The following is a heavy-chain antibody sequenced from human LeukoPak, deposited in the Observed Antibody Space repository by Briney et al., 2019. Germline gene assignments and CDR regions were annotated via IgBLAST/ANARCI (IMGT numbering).Heavy chain of an antibody. CDR3: ARDSSGWYPHGFDY. J-gene: IGHJ4*02. CDR1: GGTFSSYA. Sequence: GSSVKVSCKASGGTFSSYAISWVRQAPGQGLEWMGRIIPILGIANYAQKFQGRVTITADKSTSTAYMELSSLRSEDTAVYYCARDSSGWYPHGFDYWGQGTLVTVSS. V-gene: IGHV1-69*04. CDR2: IIPILGIA. D-gene: IGHD6-19*01.